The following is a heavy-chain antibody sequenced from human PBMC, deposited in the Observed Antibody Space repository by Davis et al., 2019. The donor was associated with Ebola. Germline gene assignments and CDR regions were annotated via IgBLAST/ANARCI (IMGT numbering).Heavy chain of an antibody. V-gene: IGHV1-69*10. J-gene: IGHJ6*02. Sequence: SVKVSCKASVGTFSSYTISWVRQAPGQGLEWMGRIIPFLGIANYAQKFQDKVTMTTDTSTSTAYMELRSVRSDDTAVYYCARDPYYGSAYNMDVWGQGTTVTVSS. D-gene: IGHD3-10*01. CDR1: VGTFSSYT. CDR3: ARDPYYGSAYNMDV. CDR2: IIPFLGIA.